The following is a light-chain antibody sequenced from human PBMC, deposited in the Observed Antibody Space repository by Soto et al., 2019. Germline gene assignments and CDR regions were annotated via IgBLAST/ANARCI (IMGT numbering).Light chain of an antibody. J-gene: IGKJ3*01. CDR1: QDISRY. CDR3: QQLQRTPFT. CDR2: GAS. Sequence: QLTQSPSSLSVSVGDRVTITCRASQDISRYLAWYQQRAGKAPKLLIYGASTLQSGVPSRFSGSGSGTEFTLTISSPQPEDFATYHCQQLQRTPFTFGPGTTVDV. V-gene: IGKV1-9*01.